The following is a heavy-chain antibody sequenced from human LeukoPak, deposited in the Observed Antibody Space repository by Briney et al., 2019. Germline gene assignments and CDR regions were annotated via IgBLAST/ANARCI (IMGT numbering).Heavy chain of an antibody. Sequence: SQTLSLTCTVSGGTISSGSYYWSWIRQPAGKGLEWIGRIYTSGSTNYNPSLKSRVTISVDTSKNQFSLKLGSVTAADTAVYYCARDHYKVTTSWFDPWGQGTLVTVSS. CDR3: ARDHYKVTTSWFDP. CDR1: GGTISSGSYY. D-gene: IGHD4-11*01. V-gene: IGHV4-61*02. J-gene: IGHJ5*02. CDR2: IYTSGST.